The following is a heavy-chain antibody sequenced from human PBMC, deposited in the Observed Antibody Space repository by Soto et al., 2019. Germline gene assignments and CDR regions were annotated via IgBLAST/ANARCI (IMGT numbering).Heavy chain of an antibody. CDR3: ARGADDFWSGKAENYYFDY. D-gene: IGHD3-3*01. CDR1: GFTVSSNY. CDR2: IYSGGST. J-gene: IGHJ4*02. Sequence: LRLSCAASGFTVSSNYMSWVRQAPGKGLEWVSVIYSGGSTYYADSVKGRFTISRHNSKNTLYLQMNSLRAEDTAVYYCARGADDFWSGKAENYYFDYWGQGTLVTVSS. V-gene: IGHV3-53*04.